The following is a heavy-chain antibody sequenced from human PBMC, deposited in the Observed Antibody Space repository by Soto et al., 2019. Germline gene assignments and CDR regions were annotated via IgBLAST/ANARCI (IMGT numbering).Heavy chain of an antibody. CDR3: ARHWRDFWSGPLDY. J-gene: IGHJ4*02. Sequence: SETLSLTCTVSDGSISSHYWSWIRQPPGKGLEWIGYIYYSGSTNYNPSLKSRVTISVDTSKNQFSLKLSSVTAADTAVYYCARHWRDFWSGPLDYWAQGTLVTVSS. V-gene: IGHV4-59*08. CDR2: IYYSGST. D-gene: IGHD3-3*01. CDR1: DGSISSHY.